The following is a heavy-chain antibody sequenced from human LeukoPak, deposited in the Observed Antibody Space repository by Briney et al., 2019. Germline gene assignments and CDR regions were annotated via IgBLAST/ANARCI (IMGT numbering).Heavy chain of an antibody. D-gene: IGHD1-26*01. CDR2: IKQDGSEK. CDR1: GFTFSTYW. J-gene: IGHJ4*02. V-gene: IGHV3-7*01. Sequence: GGSLRLPCVASGFTFSTYWMSWVRQAPGKGLEWVANIKQDGSEKYYVDSVKGRFTISRDNAKNSLYLQMNSLRAEDTAVYYCARRRYSGSSQHFDYWGLGTLVAVSS. CDR3: ARRRYSGSSQHFDY.